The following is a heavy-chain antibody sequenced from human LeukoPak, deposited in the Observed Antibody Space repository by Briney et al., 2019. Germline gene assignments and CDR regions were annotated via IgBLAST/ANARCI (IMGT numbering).Heavy chain of an antibody. J-gene: IGHJ4*02. CDR1: GYTFTGYY. V-gene: IGHV1-2*02. CDR3: ARGTNVLRFLEWSGSPYYFDY. CDR2: INPNSGGT. D-gene: IGHD3-3*01. Sequence: ASVKVSCKASGYTFTGYYMHWVRQAPGQGLEWMGWINPNSGGTNYAQKFQGRVTMTRDTSISTAYMELSRLRSDDTAVYYCARGTNVLRFLEWSGSPYYFDYWGQGTLVTVSS.